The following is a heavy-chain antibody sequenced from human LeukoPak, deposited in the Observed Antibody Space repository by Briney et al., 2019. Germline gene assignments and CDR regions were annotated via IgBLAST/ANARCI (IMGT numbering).Heavy chain of an antibody. CDR3: ARGRSWRTYFDY. J-gene: IGHJ4*02. V-gene: IGHV3-23*01. Sequence: PGRSLRLSCAASGFTFSSYAMSWVRQAPGKGLEWVSAISGSGGSTYYADSVKGRFTISRDNSKNTLYLQMNSLRAEDTAVYYCARGRSWRTYFDYWGQGTLVTVSS. CDR2: ISGSGGST. CDR1: GFTFSSYA. D-gene: IGHD3-3*01.